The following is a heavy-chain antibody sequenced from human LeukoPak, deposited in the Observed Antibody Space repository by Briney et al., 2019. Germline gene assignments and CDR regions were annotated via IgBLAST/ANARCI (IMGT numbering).Heavy chain of an antibody. Sequence: GGSLRLSCAASGFTFSNYAVSWVHQAPEKGLDWVSVISGSAHKIRYADSVKGRFTISRDNSENIVYLQMNNLRAEDTAVYYCGGYSSLDHWGQGTLVTVSS. CDR1: GFTFSNYA. CDR2: ISGSAHKI. CDR3: GGYSSLDH. V-gene: IGHV3-23*01. D-gene: IGHD3-22*01. J-gene: IGHJ4*02.